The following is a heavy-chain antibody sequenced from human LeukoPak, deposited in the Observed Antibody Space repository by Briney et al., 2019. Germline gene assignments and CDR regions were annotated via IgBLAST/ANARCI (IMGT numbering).Heavy chain of an antibody. V-gene: IGHV3-23*01. CDR3: AKGPGLNYYYYMDV. Sequence: GGSLRLSCAASGFTFSSYWMSWVRQAPGKGLEWVSAISGSGGSTYYADSVKGRFTISRDNSKNTLYLQMNSLRAEDTAVYYCAKGPGLNYYYYMDVWGKGTTVTVSS. J-gene: IGHJ6*03. D-gene: IGHD3/OR15-3a*01. CDR1: GFTFSSYW. CDR2: ISGSGGST.